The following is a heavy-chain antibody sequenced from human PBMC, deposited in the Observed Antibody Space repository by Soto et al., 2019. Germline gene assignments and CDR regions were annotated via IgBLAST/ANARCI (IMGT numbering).Heavy chain of an antibody. J-gene: IGHJ4*02. CDR2: LSTSGST. D-gene: IGHD6-6*01. CDR1: GDSISNYY. Sequence: SETLSLTCNVSGDSISNYYWSWIRQPAGKGLEWIGRLSTSGSTNYNPSLKSRVTMSVDTSKNQFSLMLNSVAAADTAVYYCRRDFDYRGQGTLVTVSS. V-gene: IGHV4-4*07. CDR3: RRDFDY.